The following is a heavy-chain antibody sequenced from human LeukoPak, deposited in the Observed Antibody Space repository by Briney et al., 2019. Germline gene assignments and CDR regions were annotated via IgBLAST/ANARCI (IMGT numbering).Heavy chain of an antibody. J-gene: IGHJ3*02. CDR1: GGSISSYY. V-gene: IGHV4-4*07. D-gene: IGHD4-17*01. CDR3: ARQDYGDYAVHAFDI. Sequence: SGTLSLTCTVPGGSISSYYWSSIRQPAGKGLEWIGRIYTSGSTNYNPSLKSRVTMSVDTSKNQLSLKLSSETAADTAVYYCARQDYGDYAVHAFDIWGQGTMVTVSS. CDR2: IYTSGST.